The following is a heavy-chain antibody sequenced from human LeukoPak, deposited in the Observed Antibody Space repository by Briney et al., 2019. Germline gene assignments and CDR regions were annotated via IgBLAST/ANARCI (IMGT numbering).Heavy chain of an antibody. V-gene: IGHV1-69*01. Sequence: SVKVSCKASGGTFSSYAISWVRQAPGQGLEWMGGIIPIFGTANYAQKFQGRVTITADESTSTAYMELSSLRSEDTAVYYCARKNGVEMDTNTLWDIWGQGTMVTVSS. CDR2: IIPIFGTA. CDR3: ARKNGVEMDTNTLWDI. J-gene: IGHJ3*02. CDR1: GGTFSSYA. D-gene: IGHD5-24*01.